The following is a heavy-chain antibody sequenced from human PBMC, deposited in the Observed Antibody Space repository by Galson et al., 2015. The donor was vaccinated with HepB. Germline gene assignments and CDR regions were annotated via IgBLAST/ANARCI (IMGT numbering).Heavy chain of an antibody. CDR2: ISGSGGST. CDR3: AKDLTALLWFGELFGY. Sequence: SLRLSCAASGFTFSSYAMSWVRQAPGKGLEWVSAISGSGGSTYYTDSVKGRFTISRDNSKNTLFLQMNSLRAEDTAVYYCAKDLTALLWFGELFGYWGQGTLVTVSS. CDR1: GFTFSSYA. D-gene: IGHD3-10*01. J-gene: IGHJ4*02. V-gene: IGHV3-23*01.